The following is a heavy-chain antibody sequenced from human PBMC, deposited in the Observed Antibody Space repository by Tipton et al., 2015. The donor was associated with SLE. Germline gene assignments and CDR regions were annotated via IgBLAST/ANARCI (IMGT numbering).Heavy chain of an antibody. Sequence: TLSLTCTVSGASITSGTYYWNWIRQPPGKGLEWIGYIYYSGSPYYNPSLKSRVTISVNTSKNQFSLRLSSVTAADTAMFYCASGTLEWSHEPDYWGQGTLVTVSS. D-gene: IGHD3-3*01. V-gene: IGHV4-61*01. J-gene: IGHJ4*02. CDR1: GASITSGTYY. CDR2: IYYSGSP. CDR3: ASGTLEWSHEPDY.